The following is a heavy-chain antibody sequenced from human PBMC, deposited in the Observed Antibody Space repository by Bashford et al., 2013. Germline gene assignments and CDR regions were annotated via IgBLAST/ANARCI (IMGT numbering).Heavy chain of an antibody. CDR2: IAYDGSNT. CDR1: GFTFSSYG. D-gene: IGHD4-17*01. CDR3: SRGDAFSDYRGQAGYYGMDV. J-gene: IGHJ6*02. Sequence: GSLRLSCAASGFTFSSYGMHWVRQAPGKGLEWVAIIAYDGSNTYYADSVRGRFSISRGNSKNTLYLQMNTLRPEDTAAYFCSRGDAFSDYRGQAGYYGMDVWGQGTTVTVSS. V-gene: IGHV3-30*19.